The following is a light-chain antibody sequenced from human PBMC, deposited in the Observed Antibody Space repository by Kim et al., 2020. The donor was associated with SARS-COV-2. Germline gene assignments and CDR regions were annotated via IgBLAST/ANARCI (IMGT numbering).Light chain of an antibody. Sequence: DIQMTQSPSTLSASVGDRVTITCRASQSITSWLAWYQQRPGKATKLLIYKASTLESGVPSRFSGSGSGTEFTLTITGLQPDDFATYYCQQYDTYWTFGQGTKVDIK. CDR2: KAS. CDR3: QQYDTYWT. J-gene: IGKJ1*01. V-gene: IGKV1-5*03. CDR1: QSITSW.